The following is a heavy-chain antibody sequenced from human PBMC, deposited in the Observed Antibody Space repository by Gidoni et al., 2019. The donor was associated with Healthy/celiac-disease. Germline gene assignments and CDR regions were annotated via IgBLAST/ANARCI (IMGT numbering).Heavy chain of an antibody. CDR3: ARDHVVVAANARQGYYYYYGMDV. CDR1: GFTFSSYE. D-gene: IGHD2-15*01. V-gene: IGHV3-48*03. CDR2: ISSSGSTI. Sequence: EVQLVESGGGLVQPGGSLRLSCAASGFTFSSYEMNWVRQAPGKGLEWVSYISSSGSTIYYADSVKGRFTISRDNAKNSLYLQMNSLRAEDTAVYYCARDHVVVAANARQGYYYYYGMDVWGQGTTVTVSS. J-gene: IGHJ6*02.